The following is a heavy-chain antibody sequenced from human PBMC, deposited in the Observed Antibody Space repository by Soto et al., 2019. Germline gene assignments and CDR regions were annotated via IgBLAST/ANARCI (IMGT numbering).Heavy chain of an antibody. Sequence: SETQSLTSTFSGFSIRISNFYWGWVRQSPGRGLEWIGNIYYGGSTYYNPSLKSRVTISVDTSKNQFSLKLSSVTAADTAVYYCAREGDSSGGGDYYYYMDVWGKGTTVTVSS. J-gene: IGHJ6*03. CDR3: AREGDSSGGGDYYYYMDV. D-gene: IGHD6-19*01. V-gene: IGHV4-39*07. CDR2: IYYGGST. CDR1: GFSIRISNFY.